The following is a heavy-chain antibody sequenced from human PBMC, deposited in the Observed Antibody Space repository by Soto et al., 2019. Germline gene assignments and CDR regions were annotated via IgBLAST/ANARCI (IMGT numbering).Heavy chain of an antibody. Sequence: ASVKVSCKASGYTFTSYGISWVRQAPGQGLEWMGWISAYNGNTNYAQKLQGRVTMTTDTSTSTAYMGLRSLRSDDTAVYYCARVGGVLADYYGSGSYYLDWGQGTLVTVSS. J-gene: IGHJ4*02. CDR2: ISAYNGNT. CDR1: GYTFTSYG. V-gene: IGHV1-18*01. D-gene: IGHD3-10*01. CDR3: ARVGGVLADYYGSGSYYLD.